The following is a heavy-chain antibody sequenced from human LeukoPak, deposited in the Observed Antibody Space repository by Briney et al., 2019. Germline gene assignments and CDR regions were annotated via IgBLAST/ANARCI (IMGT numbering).Heavy chain of an antibody. D-gene: IGHD4-23*01. CDR3: ARDDYGGKFDY. V-gene: IGHV3-23*01. CDR1: GFTFSSYA. Sequence: GGSLRLSCAAYGFTFSSYAMSWVRQAPGKGLEWVSAISGSGGSTYYAVSVKGRFTISRDNSKNTLYLQMNSLRAEDTAVYYCARDDYGGKFDYWGQGTLVTVSS. CDR2: ISGSGGST. J-gene: IGHJ4*02.